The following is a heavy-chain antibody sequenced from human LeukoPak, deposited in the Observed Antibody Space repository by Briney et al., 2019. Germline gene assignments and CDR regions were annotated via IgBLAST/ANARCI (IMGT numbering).Heavy chain of an antibody. CDR3: AKDRHYQSNVLDY. D-gene: IGHD3-22*01. V-gene: IGHV4-39*07. Sequence: SETLSLTCTVSGGTISYSNSYWGWIRQPPGKGLEWIGNIYFSGSTYYKQSLKSRVTISVDTSKNQFSLKLRSVTAADTAVYYCAKDRHYQSNVLDYWGQGTLVTVSS. CDR1: GGTISYSNSY. CDR2: IYFSGST. J-gene: IGHJ4*02.